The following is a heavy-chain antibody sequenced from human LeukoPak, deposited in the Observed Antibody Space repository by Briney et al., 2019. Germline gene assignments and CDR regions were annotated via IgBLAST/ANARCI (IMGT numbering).Heavy chain of an antibody. Sequence: SGPTLVNPTQTLTLTCTFSGFSLSTSAVGVGWIRHPPGKALEWLALIYWNDDKRYSPSLKSRLTITKDTSKNQVVLTMTNMDPVDTATYYCAHVGVDGSGWYAFFDYWGQGTLVTVSS. V-gene: IGHV2-5*01. CDR2: IYWNDDK. D-gene: IGHD6-19*01. CDR1: GFSLSTSAVG. CDR3: AHVGVDGSGWYAFFDY. J-gene: IGHJ4*02.